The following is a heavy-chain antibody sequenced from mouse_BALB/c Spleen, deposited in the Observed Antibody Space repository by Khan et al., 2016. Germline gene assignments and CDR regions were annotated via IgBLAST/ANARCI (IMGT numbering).Heavy chain of an antibody. CDR3: ATSTSGYWYYFDY. D-gene: IGHD3-1*01. CDR2: IHYSGST. Sequence: EGQLQESGPDLVKPSQSLSLTCTVTGYSIPSHYSWHWIRHFPGNKLEWMGYIHYSGSTNYNPSLKSRIFITRDTSKNQFFLQLNSVTTEDTATCYCATSTSGYWYYFDYWGQGTTLTVSS. CDR1: GYSIPSHYS. J-gene: IGHJ2*01. V-gene: IGHV3-1*02.